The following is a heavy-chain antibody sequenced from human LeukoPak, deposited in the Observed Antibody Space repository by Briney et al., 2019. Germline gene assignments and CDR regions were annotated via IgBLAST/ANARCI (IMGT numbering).Heavy chain of an antibody. Sequence: GESLKISCQGYGYTFTSYWIAWVRQMPGKGLEWIGLIYPGDSDTSYSPSFQGHVPISADKSTTTAYLQWSSLKASTTAMYYCARHKGYYGSGTTGLDYWGQGTLVTVSS. D-gene: IGHD3-10*01. CDR1: GYTFTSYW. V-gene: IGHV5-51*01. CDR2: IYPGDSDT. J-gene: IGHJ4*02. CDR3: ARHKGYYGSGTTGLDY.